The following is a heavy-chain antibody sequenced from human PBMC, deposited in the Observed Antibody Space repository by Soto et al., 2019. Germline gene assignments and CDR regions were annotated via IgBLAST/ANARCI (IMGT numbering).Heavy chain of an antibody. V-gene: IGHV1-69*01. Sequence: QVQLVQSGAEVKKPGSSVKVSCKASGGTFSSYAISWVRQAPGQGFEWTGGIILILGTENNPQKFQGRVTITADESTSTAYMELSSLRSEDTAVYYCARAVEGAMHDYVWGSVFDPWGQGTLVTVSS. CDR1: GGTFSSYA. J-gene: IGHJ5*02. D-gene: IGHD3-16*01. CDR2: IILILGTE. CDR3: ARAVEGAMHDYVWGSVFDP.